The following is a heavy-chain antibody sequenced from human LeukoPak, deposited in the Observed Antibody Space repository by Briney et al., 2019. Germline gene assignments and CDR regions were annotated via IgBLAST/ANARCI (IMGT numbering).Heavy chain of an antibody. CDR3: AKEGVGYYYYGMDV. V-gene: IGHV3-23*01. CDR2: ISGSGGST. J-gene: IGHJ6*02. CDR1: GFTFSSYA. Sequence: PGGSLRLSCAASGFTFSSYAMSWVRQAPGKGLEWVSAISGSGGSTYYADSVKGRFTISRDNSKNTLYLQMNSLRAGDTAVYYCAKEGVGYYYYGMDVWGQGTTVTVSS. D-gene: IGHD2-2*01.